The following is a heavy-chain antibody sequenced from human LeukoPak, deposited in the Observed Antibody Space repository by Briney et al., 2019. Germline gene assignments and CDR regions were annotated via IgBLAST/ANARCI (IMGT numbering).Heavy chain of an antibody. CDR1: GFTFSSYE. D-gene: IGHD2-2*01. CDR3: ARVGVGRYCSSTSCLSERYYYYMDV. J-gene: IGHJ6*03. Sequence: GGSLRLSCAASGFTFSSYEMNWVRQAPGKGLEWVSYISSSSSTLYYADSVKGRFTISRDNAKNLLYLQMNSLRAEDTAVYYCARVGVGRYCSSTSCLSERYYYYMDVWGKGTTVTISS. V-gene: IGHV3-48*03. CDR2: ISSSSSTL.